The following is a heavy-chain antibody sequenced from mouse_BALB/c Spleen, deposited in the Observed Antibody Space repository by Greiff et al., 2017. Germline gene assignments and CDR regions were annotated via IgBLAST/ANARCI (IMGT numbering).Heavy chain of an antibody. D-gene: IGHD2-3*01. CDR3: ARQIYDGPFYAMDY. CDR2: ISSGGSYT. V-gene: IGHV5-9-4*01. Sequence: DVHLVESGGGLVKPGGSLKLSCAASGFTFSSYAMSWVRQSPEKRLEWVAEISSGGSYTYYPDTVTGRFTISRDNAKNTLYLEMSSLRSEDTAMYYCARQIYDGPFYAMDYWGQGTSVTVSS. CDR1: GFTFSSYA. J-gene: IGHJ4*01.